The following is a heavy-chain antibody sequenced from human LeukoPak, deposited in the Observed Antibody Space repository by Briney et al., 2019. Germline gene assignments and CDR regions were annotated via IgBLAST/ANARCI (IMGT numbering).Heavy chain of an antibody. D-gene: IGHD6-19*01. Sequence: SETLSLTCTVSGGSVSSGSYYWSWIRQPPGKGLEWIGYIYYSGSTNYKSSLKSRVTISVDTSKNQFSLKLSSVTAADTAVYYCATMHSGAWYSYWGQGTLVTVSS. CDR3: ATMHSGAWYSY. CDR1: GGSVSSGSYY. CDR2: IYYSGST. J-gene: IGHJ4*02. V-gene: IGHV4-61*01.